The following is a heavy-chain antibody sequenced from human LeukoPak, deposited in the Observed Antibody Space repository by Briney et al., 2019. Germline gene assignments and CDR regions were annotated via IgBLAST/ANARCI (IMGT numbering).Heavy chain of an antibody. CDR2: IIPILGIA. V-gene: IGHV1-69*04. CDR1: GYTFTSYD. D-gene: IGHD6-13*01. J-gene: IGHJ3*02. Sequence: SVKVSCKASGYTFTSYDINWVRQATGQGLEWMGRIIPILGIANYAQKFQGRVTITADKSTSTAYMELSSLRSEDTAVYYCAREEDSSSWYAFDIWGQGTMVTVSS. CDR3: AREEDSSSWYAFDI.